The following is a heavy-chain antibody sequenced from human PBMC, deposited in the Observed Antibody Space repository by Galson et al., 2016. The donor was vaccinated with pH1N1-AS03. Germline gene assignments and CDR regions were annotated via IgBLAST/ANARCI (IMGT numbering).Heavy chain of an antibody. CDR3: ARDSGYGGTFDN. CDR2: INSRSDII. V-gene: IGHV3-48*02. CDR1: EFTFSIYH. J-gene: IGHJ4*02. D-gene: IGHD5-12*01. Sequence: SLRLSCAASEFTFSIYHMSWVRQAPGKGLEWVSYINSRSDIIHYADSVRGRFTISRGNARNSLYLQMHSLRDDDTAVYYCARDSGYGGTFDNWGQGALVTVSS.